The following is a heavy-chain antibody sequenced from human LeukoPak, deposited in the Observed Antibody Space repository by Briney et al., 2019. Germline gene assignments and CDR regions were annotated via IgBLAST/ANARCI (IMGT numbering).Heavy chain of an antibody. CDR2: ISWNSGSI. CDR3: AKASYGDYAGYFDY. CDR1: GFTFSSYA. J-gene: IGHJ4*02. V-gene: IGHV3-9*01. Sequence: PGGSLRPSCAASGFTFSSYAMHWVRQAPGKGLEWVSGISWNSGSIGYADSVKGRFTISRDNAKNSLYLQMNSLRAEDTALYYCAKASYGDYAGYFDYWGQGTLVTVSS. D-gene: IGHD4-17*01.